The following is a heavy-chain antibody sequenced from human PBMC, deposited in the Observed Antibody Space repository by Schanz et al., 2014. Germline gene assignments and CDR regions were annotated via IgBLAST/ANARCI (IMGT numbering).Heavy chain of an antibody. CDR1: GFTFSSHW. CDR2: ISSSSSTI. CDR3: AKSERNED. V-gene: IGHV3-48*01. J-gene: IGHJ4*02. D-gene: IGHD1-1*01. Sequence: EVQLVQSGGGLVQPGGSLRLSCAASGFTFSSHWMHWVRQDPGKGLEWVAYISSSSSTIHYADSVKGRFTISRDNSKNTLYLQMNSLRAEDTAVYFCAKSERNEDWGQGTLVTVSS.